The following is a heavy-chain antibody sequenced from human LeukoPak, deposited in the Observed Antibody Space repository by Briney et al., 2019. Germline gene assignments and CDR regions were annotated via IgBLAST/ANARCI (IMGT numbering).Heavy chain of an antibody. D-gene: IGHD4-11*01. CDR1: GGSISSGSYY. J-gene: IGHJ6*03. CDR3: AETTVTNYYYYMDV. CDR2: IYTSGST. Sequence: SETLSLTCTVSGGSISSGSYYWSWIRQPAGKGLEWIGRIYTSGSTNYNPSLKSRVTISVDTSKNQFSLKLSSVTAADTAAYYCAETTVTNYYYYMDVWGKGTTVTVSS. V-gene: IGHV4-61*02.